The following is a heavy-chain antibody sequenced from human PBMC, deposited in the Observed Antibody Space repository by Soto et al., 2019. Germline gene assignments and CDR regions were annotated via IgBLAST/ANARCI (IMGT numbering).Heavy chain of an antibody. J-gene: IGHJ6*02. V-gene: IGHV3-30*18. CDR1: GFTFSSYG. CDR3: AKDSVLAVRRGRYYYYGMDV. CDR2: ISYDGSNK. D-gene: IGHD6-19*01. Sequence: GGSLRLSCAASGFTFSSYGMHWVRQAPGKGLEWVAVISYDGSNKYYADSVKGRFTISRDNSKNTLYLQMNSLRAEDTAVYYCAKDSVLAVRRGRYYYYGMDVWGQGTTVTVSS.